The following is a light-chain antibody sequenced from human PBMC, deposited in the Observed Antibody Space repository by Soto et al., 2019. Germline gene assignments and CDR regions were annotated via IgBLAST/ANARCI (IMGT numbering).Light chain of an antibody. Sequence: LTQDASVSGSPGQSITISRTGTSSDVGGYNYVSWYQQHPGKAPKLMIYDVFTRPSGVSNRFSGSKSGNTASLTISALQAEDEADYYCTSWTSTSTYVFGSGTKVTVL. J-gene: IGLJ1*01. CDR3: TSWTSTSTYV. V-gene: IGLV2-14*03. CDR1: SSDVGGYNY. CDR2: DVF.